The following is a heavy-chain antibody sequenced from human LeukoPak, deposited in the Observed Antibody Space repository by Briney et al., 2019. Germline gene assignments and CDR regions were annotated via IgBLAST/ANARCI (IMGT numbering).Heavy chain of an antibody. CDR1: GYTFTSYG. Sequence: ASVKVSCKASGYTFTSYGISWVRQAPGQGLEWMGWISAYNGNTNYAQKLQGRVTMTTDTSTSTAYMELRSLRSDDTAVYYCANSAGYSSSWYGFYVYWVQGTLVTVSS. V-gene: IGHV1-18*01. D-gene: IGHD6-13*01. J-gene: IGHJ4*02. CDR3: ANSAGYSSSWYGFYVY. CDR2: ISAYNGNT.